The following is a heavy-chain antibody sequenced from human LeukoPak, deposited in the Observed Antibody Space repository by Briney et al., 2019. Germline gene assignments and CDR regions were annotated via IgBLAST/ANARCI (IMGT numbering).Heavy chain of an antibody. CDR1: GASIISGSYS. Sequence: PSETLSLAWAVSGASIISGSYSWSWIRQPPGKGLGWIGYIYHSGSTYYNPSLKSRVTISVDRSKNQLSLKLTSVTAADTAVYYCARVSHRYGDHFDYWGQGTLITVSS. CDR3: ARVSHRYGDHFDY. CDR2: IYHSGST. D-gene: IGHD4-17*01. V-gene: IGHV4-30-2*01. J-gene: IGHJ4*02.